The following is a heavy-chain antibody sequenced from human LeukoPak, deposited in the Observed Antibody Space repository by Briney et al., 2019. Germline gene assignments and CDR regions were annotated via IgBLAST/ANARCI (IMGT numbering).Heavy chain of an antibody. CDR2: IYSGGST. CDR3: ARAGTTGDFDY. Sequence: GGSLRLSCAASGFTVSSNYMSWDRQAPGKGLEWVSVIYSGGSTYYADSVKGRFTISRDNSKNTLYLQMNSLRAEDTAVYYCARAGTTGDFDYWGQGTLVTVSS. CDR1: GFTVSSNY. J-gene: IGHJ4*02. D-gene: IGHD4-11*01. V-gene: IGHV3-53*01.